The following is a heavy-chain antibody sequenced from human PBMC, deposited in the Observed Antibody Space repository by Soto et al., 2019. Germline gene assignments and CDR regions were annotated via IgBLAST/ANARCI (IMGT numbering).Heavy chain of an antibody. V-gene: IGHV4-30-2*01. CDR3: AGTDYYASSKWAFDI. CDR1: GGSISSGGYS. CDR2: IYHSGST. J-gene: IGHJ3*02. Sequence: SETLSLTCAVSGGSISSGGYSWSWIRQPPGKGLEWIGYIYHSGSTYYNPSLKSRVTISVDRSKNQFSLKLSSVTAADTAVYYRAGTDYYASSKWAFDIWGQGTMVTVSS. D-gene: IGHD3-22*01.